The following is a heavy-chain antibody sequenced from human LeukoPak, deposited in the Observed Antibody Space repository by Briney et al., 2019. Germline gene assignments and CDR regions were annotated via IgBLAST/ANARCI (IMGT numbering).Heavy chain of an antibody. Sequence: GGSLRLSCAASGFTFSSYWMSWVRQAPGKGLEWVANIKQDGSEKYYVDPVKGRFTISRDNAKNSLYLQMNSLRAEDTAVYYCAREGVQLWDDAFDIWGQGTMVTVSS. CDR3: AREGVQLWDDAFDI. V-gene: IGHV3-7*03. CDR1: GFTFSSYW. D-gene: IGHD5-18*01. J-gene: IGHJ3*02. CDR2: IKQDGSEK.